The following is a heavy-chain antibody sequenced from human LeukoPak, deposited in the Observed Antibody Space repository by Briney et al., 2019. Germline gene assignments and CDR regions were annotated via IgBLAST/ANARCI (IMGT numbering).Heavy chain of an antibody. D-gene: IGHD2-15*01. Sequence: PGGSLRLSCAASGFTFSSYEMNWVRQAPGKGLEWVSYISSSGSTIYYADSVKGRFTISRDNAKNSLYLQMNSLRAEDTAVYYCARNGKEVAALDYWGQGTLVTVSS. J-gene: IGHJ4*02. CDR1: GFTFSSYE. V-gene: IGHV3-48*03. CDR3: ARNGKEVAALDY. CDR2: ISSSGSTI.